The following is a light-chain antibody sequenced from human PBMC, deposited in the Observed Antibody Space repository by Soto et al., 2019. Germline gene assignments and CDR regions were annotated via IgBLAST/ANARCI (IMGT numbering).Light chain of an antibody. Sequence: DIQMTQSPSTLSASVGDRVTITCRASQSISNWLAWYQQMPGKAPKLLIYKASTAESGVPSSFSGIGSGTPFNLTISSLQPDDFATDSCRQHYNYPLTFGQGTKVEVK. CDR2: KAS. CDR3: RQHYNYPLT. V-gene: IGKV1-5*03. CDR1: QSISNW. J-gene: IGKJ1*01.